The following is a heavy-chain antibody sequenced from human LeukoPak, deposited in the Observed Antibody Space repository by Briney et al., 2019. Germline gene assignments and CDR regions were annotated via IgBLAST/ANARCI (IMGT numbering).Heavy chain of an antibody. CDR3: ARDPWGYGPGAFDI. Sequence: PGGSLRLSCAASGFTFSSYAMHWVRQAPGKGLEWVAVISYDGSNKYYADSVKGRFTISRDNSKNTLYLQMNSLRAEDTAVYYCARDPWGYGPGAFDIWGQGTMVTVSS. CDR1: GFTFSSYA. CDR2: ISYDGSNK. D-gene: IGHD3-16*01. J-gene: IGHJ3*02. V-gene: IGHV3-30-3*01.